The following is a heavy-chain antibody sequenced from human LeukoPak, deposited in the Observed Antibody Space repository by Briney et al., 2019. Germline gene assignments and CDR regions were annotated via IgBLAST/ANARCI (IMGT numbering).Heavy chain of an antibody. D-gene: IGHD3-10*01. CDR1: GFTFSSYA. Sequence: PGGSLRLSCAASGFTFSSYAMSWVRQAPGKGLEWVSAISGSGGSTYYADSVKGRFTISRDNSKNTLYLQMNSLRVEDTGIYYCGRWGVNAGLDSWGQGTLVSVSA. CDR3: GRWGVNAGLDS. V-gene: IGHV3-23*01. CDR2: ISGSGGST. J-gene: IGHJ5*01.